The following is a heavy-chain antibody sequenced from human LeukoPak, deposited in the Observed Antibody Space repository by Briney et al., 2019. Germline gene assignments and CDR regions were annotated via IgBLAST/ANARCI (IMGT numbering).Heavy chain of an antibody. D-gene: IGHD3-22*01. CDR3: ARAIDSSARNGFDP. CDR2: IHTSGST. Sequence: PSETLSLTCSVSGGSISTYYWSWIRQPAGKGLEWIGRIHTSGSTNYNPSLKSRLTLSVDTSKNQLSLKLTSVTAADTAVYHCARAIDSSARNGFDPWGQGTLVTVSS. J-gene: IGHJ5*02. CDR1: GGSISTYY. V-gene: IGHV4-4*07.